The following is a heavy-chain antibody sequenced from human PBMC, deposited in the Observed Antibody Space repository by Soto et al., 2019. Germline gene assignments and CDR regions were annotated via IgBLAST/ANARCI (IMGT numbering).Heavy chain of an antibody. D-gene: IGHD3-10*01. Sequence: SETLSLTCTVSGGSISSYYWSWVRQPPGKGLEWIAYIYYSGSTNYNPSLKSRVTISVDTSKNQFSLKLSSVTAADTAVYYCARDVDVEGSGSPYGMDVWGQGTTVTVSS. CDR3: ARDVDVEGSGSPYGMDV. CDR1: GGSISSYY. V-gene: IGHV4-59*01. CDR2: IYYSGST. J-gene: IGHJ6*02.